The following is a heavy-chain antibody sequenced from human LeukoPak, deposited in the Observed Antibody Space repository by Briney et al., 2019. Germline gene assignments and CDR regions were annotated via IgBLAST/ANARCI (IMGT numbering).Heavy chain of an antibody. CDR3: ARDRVTATTMAPFDY. V-gene: IGHV3-21*01. CDR1: GFTFSSYA. D-gene: IGHD2-21*02. CDR2: ISSSSSYI. Sequence: GGSLRLSCAASGFTFSSYAMRWVRQAPGKGLEWVSSISSSSSYIYYADSVKGRLTISRDNAKNSLYLQMNSLRAEDTAVYYCARDRVTATTMAPFDYWGQGTLVTVSS. J-gene: IGHJ4*02.